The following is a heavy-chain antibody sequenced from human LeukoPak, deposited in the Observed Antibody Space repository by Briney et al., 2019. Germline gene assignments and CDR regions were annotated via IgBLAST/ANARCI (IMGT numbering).Heavy chain of an antibody. D-gene: IGHD2-2*01. Sequence: SETLSLTCAVYGGSFSGYYWSWIRQPPGKGLEWIGEINHSGGTNYNPSLKSRVTISVDTSKNQFSLKLSSVTAADTAVYYCARRDYCSSTSCYRGALGYWGQGTLVTVSS. V-gene: IGHV4-34*01. CDR1: GGSFSGYY. J-gene: IGHJ4*02. CDR3: ARRDYCSSTSCYRGALGY. CDR2: INHSGGT.